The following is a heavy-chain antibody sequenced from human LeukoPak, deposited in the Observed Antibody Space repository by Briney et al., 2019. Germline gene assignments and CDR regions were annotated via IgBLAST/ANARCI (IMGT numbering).Heavy chain of an antibody. V-gene: IGHV4-39*01. CDR3: ARHRLVSAPYY. Sequence: AETLSLTCTVSGDSISSSSYYWGWIRQPPGKGLEWIGSIYYSGSTYYNPSLKSRVTISVDTSKNQFSLKLSSVTAADTAVYYCARHRLVSAPYYWGQGTLVTVSS. J-gene: IGHJ4*02. CDR2: IYYSGST. D-gene: IGHD2-8*01. CDR1: GDSISSSSYY.